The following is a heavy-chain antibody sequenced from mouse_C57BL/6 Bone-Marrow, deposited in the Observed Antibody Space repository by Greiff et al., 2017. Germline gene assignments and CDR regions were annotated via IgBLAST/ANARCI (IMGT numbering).Heavy chain of an antibody. J-gene: IGHJ2*01. Sequence: DVKLVESGGGLVQPGGSLKLSCAASGFTFSDYGMAWVRQAPRKGPEWVAFISNLAYSSYYADTVTGRFNISRENAKTTLYLEMSSLRSADTAMYYCARHGGGYSYFDYWGQGTTRTVSS. CDR1: GFTFSDYG. D-gene: IGHD2-3*01. V-gene: IGHV5-15*01. CDR2: ISNLAYSS. CDR3: ARHGGGYSYFDY.